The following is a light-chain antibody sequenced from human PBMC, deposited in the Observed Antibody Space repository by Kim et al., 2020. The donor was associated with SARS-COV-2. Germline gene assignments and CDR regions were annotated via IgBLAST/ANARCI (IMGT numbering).Light chain of an antibody. CDR1: QGIDYW. CDR3: QQAKSLPLT. CDR2: VTS. V-gene: IGKV1-12*01. Sequence: SASVGDSVAIPCRANQGIDYWLAWYQHKPDKDPRLLISVTSSLQRGVPSRFSGSGFGTEFSLTISSLQPEDQATYYCQQAKSLPLTLGGGTKVEI. J-gene: IGKJ4*01.